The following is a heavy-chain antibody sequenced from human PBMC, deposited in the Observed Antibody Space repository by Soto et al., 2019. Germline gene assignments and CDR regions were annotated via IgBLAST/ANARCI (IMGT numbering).Heavy chain of an antibody. CDR2: ISSSSSTI. Sequence: EVQLVESGGGLVQPGGSLRLSCAASGFTFSSYSMNWVRQAPGKGLEWVSYISSSSSTIYYADSVKGRFTISRDNAKNSLYLQINSLRAEDTAVYYCARDDGSSYDFWSGSPLDYWGQGTLVTVSS. J-gene: IGHJ4*02. CDR3: ARDDGSSYDFWSGSPLDY. D-gene: IGHD3-3*01. V-gene: IGHV3-48*01. CDR1: GFTFSSYS.